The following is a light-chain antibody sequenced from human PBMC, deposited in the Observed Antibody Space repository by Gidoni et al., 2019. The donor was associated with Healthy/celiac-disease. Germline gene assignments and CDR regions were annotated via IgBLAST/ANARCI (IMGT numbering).Light chain of an antibody. CDR2: AAS. Sequence: DIQMTQSPSSLSASVGDRVTITCRASQSIISYLNWYQQKQVKAPKLLIYAASSLQSGVPSRFSGSRSGTDYTLTISSLLPADFATYYCQQSYSTPPFTFGPGTKVDIK. CDR1: QSIISY. CDR3: QQSYSTPPFT. V-gene: IGKV1-39*01. J-gene: IGKJ3*01.